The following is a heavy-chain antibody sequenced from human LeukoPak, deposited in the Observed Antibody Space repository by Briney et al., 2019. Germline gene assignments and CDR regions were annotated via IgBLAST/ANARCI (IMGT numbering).Heavy chain of an antibody. CDR3: ARTLETPPFDY. V-gene: IGHV4-4*09. D-gene: IGHD4-23*01. J-gene: IGHJ4*02. CDR2: IYTSGST. Sequence: PSETLSLTCTVSGGSFTSYYWSWIRQPPGKGLEWIGYIYTSGSTNYTPSLKSRDTISVDTSKNQFSLKMRSVTAADTAVYYCARTLETPPFDYWGQGTLLTVSS. CDR1: GGSFTSYY.